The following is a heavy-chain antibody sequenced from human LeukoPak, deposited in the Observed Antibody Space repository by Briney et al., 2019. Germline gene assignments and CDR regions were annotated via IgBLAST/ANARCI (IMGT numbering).Heavy chain of an antibody. Sequence: ASVKVSCEASGYTFTGYYMHWVRQAPGQGLEWMGGIIPIFGTANYAQKFQGRVTITADESTSTAYMELSSLRSEDTAVYYCARGEGYYDSSGYYFDYWGQGTLVTVSS. CDR1: GYTFTGYY. CDR3: ARGEGYYDSSGYYFDY. CDR2: IIPIFGTA. V-gene: IGHV1-69*13. J-gene: IGHJ4*02. D-gene: IGHD3-22*01.